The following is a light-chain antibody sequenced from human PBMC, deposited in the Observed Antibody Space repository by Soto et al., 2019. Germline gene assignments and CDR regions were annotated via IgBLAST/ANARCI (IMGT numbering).Light chain of an antibody. CDR3: QQYNNWLT. J-gene: IGKJ4*01. V-gene: IGKV3-15*01. CDR2: GAS. Sequence: EIGMTQSPATLSVSPGERATLSCRASESVSSNLAWYQQKPGQAPRLLIYGASTRATGIPARFSGSGSGTEFTLTISSMQSEDCALYYCQQYNNWLTFGGGNKVEIK. CDR1: ESVSSN.